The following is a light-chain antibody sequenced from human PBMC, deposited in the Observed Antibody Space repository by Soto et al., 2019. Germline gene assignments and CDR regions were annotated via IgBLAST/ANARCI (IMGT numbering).Light chain of an antibody. CDR3: CSYAGSDVLV. Sequence: QSVLTQPASVSGSPGQSITISCTGSNTDIGNYKIVSWYQQHPGKAPKLIIYEVTKRPSGVSNRFSGSKSGNTASLTISGLQAEDEADYHCCSYAGSDVLVFGGGTKGTVL. V-gene: IGLV2-23*02. CDR2: EVT. CDR1: NTDIGNYKI. J-gene: IGLJ1*01.